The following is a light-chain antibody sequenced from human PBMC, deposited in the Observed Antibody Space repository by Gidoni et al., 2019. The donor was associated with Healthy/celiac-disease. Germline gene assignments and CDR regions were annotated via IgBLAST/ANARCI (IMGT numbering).Light chain of an antibody. CDR2: KAS. CDR1: QSISSW. Sequence: QMTQSPSTLSASVGDRVTLTCRASQSISSWLAWYQQKPGKAPKLLIYKASSLESGVPSRFSGSGAGTEGTRTISSLQHDDFATYYCQQYNSYSAMCSFXXXTKLEIK. J-gene: IGKJ2*04. V-gene: IGKV1-5*03. CDR3: QQYNSYSAMCS.